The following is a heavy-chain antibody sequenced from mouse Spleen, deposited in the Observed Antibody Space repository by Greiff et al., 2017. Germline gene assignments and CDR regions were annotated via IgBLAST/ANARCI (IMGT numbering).Heavy chain of an antibody. CDR1: GDSITSGY. Sequence: EVKLMESGPSLVKPSQTLSLTCSVTGDSITSGYWNWIRKFPGNKLEYMGYISYSGSTYYNPSLKSRISITRDTSKNQYYLQLNSVTTEDTATYYCARGGTRYWYFDVWGAGTTVTVSS. D-gene: IGHD3-3*01. CDR2: ISYSGST. CDR3: ARGGTRYWYFDV. J-gene: IGHJ1*01. V-gene: IGHV3-8*02.